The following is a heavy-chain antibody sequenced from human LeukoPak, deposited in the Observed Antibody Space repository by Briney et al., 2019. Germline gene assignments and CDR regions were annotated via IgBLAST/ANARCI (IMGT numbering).Heavy chain of an antibody. CDR1: GVSISSYY. CDR3: ARSFLGDWYFDL. V-gene: IGHV4-59*01. Sequence: SETLSLTCTVSGVSISSYYWSWIRQPPGMGLEWIGYIYYSGSTNYNPSLKNRVTISVDTSKDQFSLRLTSVTAADTAMYYCARSFLGDWYFDLWGRGTLVTVSS. D-gene: IGHD1-26*01. CDR2: IYYSGST. J-gene: IGHJ2*01.